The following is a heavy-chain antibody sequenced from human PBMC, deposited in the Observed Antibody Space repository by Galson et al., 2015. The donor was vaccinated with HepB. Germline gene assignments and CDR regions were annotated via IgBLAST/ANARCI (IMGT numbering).Heavy chain of an antibody. V-gene: IGHV6-1*01. J-gene: IGHJ6*03. CDR2: TYYRSKWYN. D-gene: IGHD1-20*01. CDR1: GDSVSSNSAA. Sequence: CAISGDSVSSNSAAWNWIRQSPSRGLEWLGRTYYRSKWYNDYAVSVKSRITINPDTSKNQFSLQLNSVTPEDTAVYYCARDGYNWISGGSYYYMDVWGKGTTVTVSS. CDR3: ARDGYNWISGGSYYYMDV.